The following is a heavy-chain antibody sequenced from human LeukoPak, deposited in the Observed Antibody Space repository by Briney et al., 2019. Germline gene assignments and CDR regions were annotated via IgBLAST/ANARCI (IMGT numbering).Heavy chain of an antibody. CDR3: VRLFGGVTTFDY. CDR1: GFTFSTYS. CDR2: INQDGSAE. Sequence: GGSLRLSCAASGFTFSTYSMSWVRQAPGKGLDWVASINQDGSAEYYVDSVRGRFTISRDNAKDSLYLQVNSLRVDDTAVYYCVRLFGGVTTFDYWGQGTLVTVSS. V-gene: IGHV3-7*01. J-gene: IGHJ4*02. D-gene: IGHD4-17*01.